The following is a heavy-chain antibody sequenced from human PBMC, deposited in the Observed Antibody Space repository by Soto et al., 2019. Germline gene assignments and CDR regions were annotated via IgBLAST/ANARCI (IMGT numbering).Heavy chain of an antibody. V-gene: IGHV5-10-1*01. J-gene: IGHJ3*02. Sequence: GESLKISCKGSGYSFTSYWISWVRQMPGKGREWMGRIDPSDSYTNYSPSFQGHVTISADKSISTAYLQWSSLKASDTAMYYCARQAIFGVIISAFDIRGQGTMVTVSS. D-gene: IGHD3-3*01. CDR1: GYSFTSYW. CDR2: IDPSDSYT. CDR3: ARQAIFGVIISAFDI.